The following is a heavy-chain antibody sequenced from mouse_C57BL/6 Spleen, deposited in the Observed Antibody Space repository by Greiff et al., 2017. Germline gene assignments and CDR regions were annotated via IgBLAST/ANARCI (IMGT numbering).Heavy chain of an antibody. CDR3: ARHTTVVATFAY. D-gene: IGHD1-1*01. CDR2: ISNGGGST. Sequence: EVQGVESGGGLVQPGGSLKLSCAASGFTFSDYYMYWVRQTPEKRLEWVAYISNGGGSTYYPDTVKGRFTISRDNAKNTLYLQMSRLKSEDTAMYYCARHTTVVATFAYWGQGTLVTVSA. V-gene: IGHV5-12*01. CDR1: GFTFSDYY. J-gene: IGHJ3*01.